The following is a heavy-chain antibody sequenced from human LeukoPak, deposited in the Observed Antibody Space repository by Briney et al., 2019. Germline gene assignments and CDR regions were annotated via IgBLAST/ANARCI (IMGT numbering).Heavy chain of an antibody. V-gene: IGHV4-59*01. CDR1: GGSISSYY. CDR2: IYYSGST. J-gene: IGHJ4*02. D-gene: IGHD4-17*01. CDR3: ARGTVTGGSYYFDY. Sequence: PSETLSLTCTVSGGSISSYYWSWIRQPPGKGLEWIGYIYYSGSTNYNPSLKSRVTISVDTSKNQFSLKLSSVTAADTAVYYCARGTVTGGSYYFDYWGQGTLVTVSS.